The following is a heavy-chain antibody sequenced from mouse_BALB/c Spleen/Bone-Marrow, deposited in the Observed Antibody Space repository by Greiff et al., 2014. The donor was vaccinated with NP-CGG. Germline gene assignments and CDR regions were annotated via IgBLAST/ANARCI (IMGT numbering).Heavy chain of an antibody. J-gene: IGHJ3*01. CDR1: GFNIKDTY. CDR3: AAYYYGSSNGFAY. Sequence: VQLKESGAELVKPGASVKLSCTASGFNIKDTYMPWVKQRPEQGLEWIGRIDPANGNTKYDPKFQGKATITADTSSTTAYLQLTGLTSEDTAVYYRAAYYYGSSNGFAYWGQGTLSLSLQ. CDR2: IDPANGNT. V-gene: IGHV14-3*02. D-gene: IGHD1-1*01.